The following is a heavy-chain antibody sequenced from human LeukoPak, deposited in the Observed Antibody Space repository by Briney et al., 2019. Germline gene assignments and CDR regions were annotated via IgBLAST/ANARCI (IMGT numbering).Heavy chain of an antibody. D-gene: IGHD3-22*01. CDR1: GGSISSHY. CDR2: IYYSGST. V-gene: IGHV4-59*11. Sequence: SETLSLTCTVSGGSISSHYWSWNRQPPGKGLEWIGYIYYSGSTNYNPSLKSRVTISVDTSKNQFSLKLSSVTAADTAVYYCARRNHSGYPEYWGQGTLVTVSS. CDR3: ARRNHSGYPEY. J-gene: IGHJ4*02.